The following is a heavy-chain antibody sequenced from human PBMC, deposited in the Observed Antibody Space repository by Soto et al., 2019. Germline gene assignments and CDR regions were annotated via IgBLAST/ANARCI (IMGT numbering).Heavy chain of an antibody. V-gene: IGHV3-23*01. CDR2: IGGGGTDT. CDR3: AKDAVPYNGKWDWFDS. Sequence: DVQLLESGGGLVQPGGSLTLSCAASRFTFSDFAMSWVRQAPGKGLEWVSSIGGGGTDTYYADSVKGRFTISRDNSKNTLHLQMDSLRDEDTAVYYCAKDAVPYNGKWDWFDSWGQGTLVTASS. CDR1: RFTFSDFA. J-gene: IGHJ5*01. D-gene: IGHD1-26*01.